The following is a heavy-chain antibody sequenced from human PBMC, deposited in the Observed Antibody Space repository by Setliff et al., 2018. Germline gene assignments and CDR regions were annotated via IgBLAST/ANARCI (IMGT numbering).Heavy chain of an antibody. CDR3: ARIGTSSVLYGMDV. D-gene: IGHD3-22*01. Sequence: SGPTLVNPTETLTLTCTISGFSLSDGRVGVTWIRQPPGKALEWLATIFSMDQKSYSTSLESRLLISKDTSATQVVLMMTNMNPADTGTYYCARIGTSSVLYGMDVWGQGTTGT. J-gene: IGHJ6*02. CDR2: IFSMDQK. V-gene: IGHV2-26*03. CDR1: GFSLSDGRVG.